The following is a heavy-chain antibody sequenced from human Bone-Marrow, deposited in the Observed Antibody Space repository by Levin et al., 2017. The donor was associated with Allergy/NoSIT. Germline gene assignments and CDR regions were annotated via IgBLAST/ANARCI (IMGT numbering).Heavy chain of an antibody. J-gene: IGHJ5*01. D-gene: IGHD2-2*01. CDR2: IWFDGSNK. V-gene: IGHV3-33*01. CDR1: GFTFGTYG. Sequence: GGSLRLSCAASGFTFGTYGMHWVRQAPGKGLEWMAVIWFDGSNKYYADSVKGRFTISRDNSKNTLYLQMTSLRDEDTAVYYCARDRVPPSPQPIPMLPKASNWFDSWGQGTLVTVSS. CDR3: ARDRVPPSPQPIPMLPKASNWFDS.